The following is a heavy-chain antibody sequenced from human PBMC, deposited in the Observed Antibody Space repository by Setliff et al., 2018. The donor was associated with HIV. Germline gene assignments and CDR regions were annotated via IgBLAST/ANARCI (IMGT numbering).Heavy chain of an antibody. CDR1: GGSISSYY. CDR2: IYTSGNT. V-gene: IGHV4-4*07. J-gene: IGHJ3*02. CDR3: AGDKTAVPRDVDAFDI. Sequence: SETLSLTCTVSGGSISSYYWSWIRQPARKGLEWIGRIYTSGNTNYNPSLKSLKSRVTMSVDTSKNQFSLKLSSVTAADTAVYYCAGDKTAVPRDVDAFDIWGQGTMVTVSS. D-gene: IGHD6-13*01.